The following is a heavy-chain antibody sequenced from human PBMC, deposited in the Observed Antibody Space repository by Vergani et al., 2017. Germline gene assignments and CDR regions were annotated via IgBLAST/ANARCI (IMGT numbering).Heavy chain of an antibody. CDR1: EFTFSNYA. J-gene: IGHJ5*01. CDR2: IKSDGSIT. Sequence: EVQLVESGGGLVKRGGSLRLSCAASEFTFSNYAMNWVRQAPGKGLLWVSRIKSDGSITAYADSVKGRFTISRDNAQNTLYLQMNSLRVEDTGVYYCARARCIETCYMSNWLDSWGQGTLVTVSS. D-gene: IGHD3-9*01. CDR3: ARARCIETCYMSNWLDS. V-gene: IGHV3-74*03.